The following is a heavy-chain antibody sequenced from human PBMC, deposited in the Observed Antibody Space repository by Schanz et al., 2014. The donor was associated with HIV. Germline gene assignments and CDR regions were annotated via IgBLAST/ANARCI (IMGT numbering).Heavy chain of an antibody. J-gene: IGHJ6*02. Sequence: QVQLVESGGGVVQPGRSLRLSCAASGFSFSNYGMHWVRQAPGKGLEWVAVISYDGSNKHSADSVKGRFTISRDNSKNTVYLQAKSLRPEDTAVYYCAKDRNQYDSRYIGKGNYYYYYGMDVWGQGTTVTVSS. CDR3: AKDRNQYDSRYIGKGNYYYYYGMDV. CDR2: ISYDGSNK. D-gene: IGHD3-22*01. CDR1: GFSFSNYG. V-gene: IGHV3-30*18.